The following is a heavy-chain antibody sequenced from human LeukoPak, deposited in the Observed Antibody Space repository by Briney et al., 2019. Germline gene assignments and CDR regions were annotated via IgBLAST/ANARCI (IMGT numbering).Heavy chain of an antibody. CDR1: GYTFTSYD. CDR3: ARGMKYYYGSGSYSYFDY. V-gene: IGHV1-8*01. CDR2: MNPNSGNT. Sequence: ASVKVSCKASGYTFTSYDINWARQATGQGLEWMGWMNPNSGNTGYAQKFQGRVTMTRDTSISTAYMELSRLRSDDTAVYYCARGMKYYYGSGSYSYFDYWGQGTLVTVSS. D-gene: IGHD3-10*01. J-gene: IGHJ4*02.